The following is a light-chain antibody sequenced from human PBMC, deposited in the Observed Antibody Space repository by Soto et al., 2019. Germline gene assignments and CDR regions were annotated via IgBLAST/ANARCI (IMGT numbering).Light chain of an antibody. V-gene: IGKV3-20*01. Sequence: EIVLTQSPGTLSLSPGERATLSCRASQSVSSSYLAWYQQKPGQAPRLLIYGVSSRATGIPDRFSGSGSGTDFTLTISRLEPEDFAVYYCQHYVNSPPITLGQGTRQEIK. CDR1: QSVSSSY. CDR3: QHYVNSPPIT. J-gene: IGKJ5*01. CDR2: GVS.